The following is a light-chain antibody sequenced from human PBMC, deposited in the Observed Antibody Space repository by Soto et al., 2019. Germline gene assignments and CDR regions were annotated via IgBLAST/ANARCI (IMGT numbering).Light chain of an antibody. CDR1: QSMSSSY. Sequence: EIVLTQSPGTLSLSPGERATLSCRASQSMSSSYLAWYQQKPGQAPRLLMYGASSRATGIPDRFSGSGSGTDFTLTISRLEPEDFAVYYCQQYGNSPYTFGQGTNLEIK. V-gene: IGKV3-20*01. J-gene: IGKJ2*01. CDR2: GAS. CDR3: QQYGNSPYT.